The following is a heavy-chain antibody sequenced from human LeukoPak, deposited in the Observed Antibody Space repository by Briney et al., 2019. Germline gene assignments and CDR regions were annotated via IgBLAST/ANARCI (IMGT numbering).Heavy chain of an antibody. J-gene: IGHJ4*02. CDR3: ARDQIGSW. Sequence: GGSLRLSCEASGFTFSDYYMSWIRQAPGKGLEWISYISGSSSHINYADSVKGRFTISRGNAKKSVYLQMDSLRAEDTAVYYCARDQIGSWWGQGTLVIVSS. CDR1: GFTFSDYY. CDR2: ISGSSSHI. D-gene: IGHD6-13*01. V-gene: IGHV3-11*06.